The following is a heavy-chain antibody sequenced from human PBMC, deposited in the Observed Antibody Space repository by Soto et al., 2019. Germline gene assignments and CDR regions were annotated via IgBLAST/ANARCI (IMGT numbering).Heavy chain of an antibody. Sequence: LGGSLRLSCAASGFTFSDYFMSWIRQAPGKGLEWVSYISSSSSYTKYADSVKGRFTISRDNAKNSLYLQMNSLRAEDTAVYYCARDHYYGSGTPGYWGQGTLVTVSS. D-gene: IGHD3-10*01. CDR1: GFTFSDYF. CDR2: ISSSSSYT. J-gene: IGHJ4*02. CDR3: ARDHYYGSGTPGY. V-gene: IGHV3-11*05.